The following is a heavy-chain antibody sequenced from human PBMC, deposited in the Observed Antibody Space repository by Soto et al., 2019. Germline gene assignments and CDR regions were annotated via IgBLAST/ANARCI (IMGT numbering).Heavy chain of an antibody. Sequence: EVQLLESGGGLVQPGGSLRLSCAASGFTFSNYAMSWVRQAPRKGLEWLSSISTSGGSTYYADSVKGRFTISRDNSKNTLYLQMNSLRAEDTAVYYCAKARQTQWRNDALDIWGQGTVVTVSS. CDR1: GFTFSNYA. V-gene: IGHV3-23*01. CDR3: AKARQTQWRNDALDI. J-gene: IGHJ3*02. D-gene: IGHD6-19*01. CDR2: ISTSGGST.